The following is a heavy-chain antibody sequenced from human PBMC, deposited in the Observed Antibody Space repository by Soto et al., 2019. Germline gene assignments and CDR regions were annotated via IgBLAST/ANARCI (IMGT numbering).Heavy chain of an antibody. V-gene: IGHV1-8*01. CDR1: GYTFTIYE. CDR3: ARAVRGWGFDP. CDR2: MNPNSGNT. D-gene: IGHD3-16*01. J-gene: IGHJ5*02. Sequence: AAVKVSCKAAGYTFTIYEINWLRQARGQGLELMGWMNPNSGNTGYAQKFQGRVTMTRNTSISTAYMELSSLRSEDTAVYYCARAVRGWGFDPWGQGTLVTVSS.